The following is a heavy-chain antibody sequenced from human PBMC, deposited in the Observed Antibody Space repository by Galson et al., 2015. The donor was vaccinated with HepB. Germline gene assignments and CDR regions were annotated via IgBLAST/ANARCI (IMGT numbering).Heavy chain of an antibody. CDR1: GYTFSTYT. V-gene: IGHV1-3*01. J-gene: IGHJ4*02. Sequence: SVKVSCKASGYTFSTYTIHWVRQAPGQRLEWMGWINAGNGNTKYSQKFLGRVIITRDTSASTAYMELSSLTSEDTAVYYCARDLAVASTFDYWGQGTLVTVPS. D-gene: IGHD6-19*01. CDR2: INAGNGNT. CDR3: ARDLAVASTFDY.